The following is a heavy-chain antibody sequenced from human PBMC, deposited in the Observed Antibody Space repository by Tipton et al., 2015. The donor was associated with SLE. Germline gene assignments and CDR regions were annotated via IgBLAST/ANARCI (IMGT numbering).Heavy chain of an antibody. V-gene: IGHV4-38-2*01. CDR2: ISHSGNT. CDR3: TRHDYDDNGYYMHYFDY. D-gene: IGHD3-22*01. CDR1: GYSISSGHY. J-gene: IGHJ4*02. Sequence: LRLSCAVSGYSISSGHYWGWIRQPPGKGLEWIASISHSGNTYYNPSLKSRVSMSIDTSKNQVFLRLISVTAADTAVYYCTRHDYDDNGYYMHYFDYWGQGTLVTVSS.